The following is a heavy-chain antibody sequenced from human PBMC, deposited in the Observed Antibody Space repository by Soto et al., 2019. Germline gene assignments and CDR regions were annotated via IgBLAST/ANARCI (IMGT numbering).Heavy chain of an antibody. V-gene: IGHV3-23*01. J-gene: IGHJ4*02. CDR3: AKGLVGALSAYYFDY. CDR2: ISGSGGST. D-gene: IGHD1-26*01. CDR1: GFTFSSYA. Sequence: HPGGSLRLSCAASGFTFSSYAMSWVRQAPGKGLEWVSAISGSGGSTYYADSVKGRFTISRDNSKNTLYLQMNSLRAEDTAVYYCAKGLVGALSAYYFDYWGQGTLVTVSS.